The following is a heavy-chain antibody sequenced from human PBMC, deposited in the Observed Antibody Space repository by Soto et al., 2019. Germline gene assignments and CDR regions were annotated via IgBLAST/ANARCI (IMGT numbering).Heavy chain of an antibody. Sequence: PSETLSLTCTVSGGSISSGGYYWSWIRQHPGKGLEWIGYIYYSGSTYYNPSLKSRVTISVDTSKNQFSLKLSSVTAADTAVYYCARDLANDYGDGDAFDIWGQGTMVTVSS. V-gene: IGHV4-31*03. J-gene: IGHJ3*02. CDR3: ARDLANDYGDGDAFDI. CDR1: GGSISSGGYY. D-gene: IGHD4-17*01. CDR2: IYYSGST.